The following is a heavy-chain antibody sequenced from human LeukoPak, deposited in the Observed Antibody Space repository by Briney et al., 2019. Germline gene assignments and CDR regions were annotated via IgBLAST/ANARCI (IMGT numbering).Heavy chain of an antibody. CDR3: ARDLNYYYYYYMDV. J-gene: IGHJ6*03. Sequence: GGSLRLSCAASGFTFSSYSMNWVRQAPGKGLEWVSSISSSGSYIYYADSLKGRFTISRDNAKNSLYLQMNSLRAEDTAGLYCARDLNYYYYYYMDVWGKGTTITVS. CDR1: GFTFSSYS. CDR2: ISSSGSYI. V-gene: IGHV3-21*01.